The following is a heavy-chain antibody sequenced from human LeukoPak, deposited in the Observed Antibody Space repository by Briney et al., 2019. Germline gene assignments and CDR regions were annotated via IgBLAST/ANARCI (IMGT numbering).Heavy chain of an antibody. CDR2: IYYSGST. CDR1: GGSISSSSYY. Sequence: SETLSLTCTVSGGSISSSSYYWGWIRQPPGKGLEWIGSIYYSGSTYYNPSLKSRVTISVDTSKNQFSLKLSSVTAADTAVYYCARSHTPNDFLWFDPWGQGTLVTVSS. J-gene: IGHJ5*02. D-gene: IGHD3/OR15-3a*01. V-gene: IGHV4-39*07. CDR3: ARSHTPNDFLWFDP.